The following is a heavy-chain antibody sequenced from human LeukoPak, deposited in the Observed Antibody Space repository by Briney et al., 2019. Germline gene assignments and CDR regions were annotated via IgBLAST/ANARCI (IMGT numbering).Heavy chain of an antibody. D-gene: IGHD5-24*01. J-gene: IGHJ4*02. CDR3: ARETEMANLDY. CDR1: GFTFSSYW. V-gene: IGHV3-7*04. Sequence: GGSLRLSCAASGFTFSSYWMSWVRQAPGKGLEWVANIKQDGSEKYYVDSVKGRFTISRDNAKKSLYLQMSSLRAEDTAVYYCARETEMANLDYWGQGTLVTVSS. CDR2: IKQDGSEK.